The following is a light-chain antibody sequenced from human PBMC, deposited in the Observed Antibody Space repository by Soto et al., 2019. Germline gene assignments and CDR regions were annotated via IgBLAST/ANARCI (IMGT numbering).Light chain of an antibody. J-gene: IGLJ3*02. CDR3: ETWDSNTHRV. CDR1: SGHSSYI. CDR2: LEGSGSY. Sequence: QAVVTQSSSASASLGSSVKLTCTLSSGHSSYIIAWHQQQPGKAPRYLMKLEGSGSYNKGSGVPDRFSGSSSGADRYLTISNLQSDDEADYYCETWDSNTHRVFGGGTKLTVL. V-gene: IGLV4-60*03.